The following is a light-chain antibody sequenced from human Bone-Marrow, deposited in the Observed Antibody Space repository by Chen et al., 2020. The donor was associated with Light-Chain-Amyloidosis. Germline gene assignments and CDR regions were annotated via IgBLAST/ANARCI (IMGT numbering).Light chain of an antibody. V-gene: IGLV2-14*01. J-gene: IGLJ1*01. CDR2: EVT. CDR1: SSDVGGDNH. Sequence: QSALTQPASVSGAPGQSITISCTGTSSDVGGDNHVSWYQQHPDKAPKLMIYEVTNRHSGVPVRFSGSKSDNTASQTISGLQTEVEAAYFCSSYTITHTLVFGSGTRVTVL. CDR3: SSYTITHTLV.